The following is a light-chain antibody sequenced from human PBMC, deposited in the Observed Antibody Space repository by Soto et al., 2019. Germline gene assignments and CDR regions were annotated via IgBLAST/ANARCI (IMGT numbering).Light chain of an antibody. CDR1: NTDVGGYNY. Sequence: QSALTQPASVSGSPGQSITVSCTGTNTDVGGYNYVSWYQHRPGKAPRLMIYEVRNRLSGVSNRFSGSKSGNTASLTNSGLQSEDEADYYCTSYKPTGALVFGNGTKVTVL. CDR3: TSYKPTGALV. V-gene: IGLV2-14*01. CDR2: EVR. J-gene: IGLJ6*01.